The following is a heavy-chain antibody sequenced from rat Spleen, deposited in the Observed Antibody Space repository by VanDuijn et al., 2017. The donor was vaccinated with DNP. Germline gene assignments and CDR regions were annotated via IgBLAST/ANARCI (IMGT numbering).Heavy chain of an antibody. CDR1: GFNFSDYY. V-gene: IGHV5-22*01. Sequence: EVQLVESGGGLVPPGGALKLSCAASGFNFSDYYMAWVRQAPKKGLEWVASISYESGSTYYGDSVKGRFTVSRDNAKATLYLQMNSLRSDATATYYCARRGYGYEDYWGQGVMVTVSS. D-gene: IGHD4-4*01. J-gene: IGHJ2*01. CDR3: ARRGYGYEDY. CDR2: ISYESGST.